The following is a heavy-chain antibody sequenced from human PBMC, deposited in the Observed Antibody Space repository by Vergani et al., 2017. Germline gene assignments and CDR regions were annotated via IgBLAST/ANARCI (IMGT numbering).Heavy chain of an antibody. CDR2: IFYSGST. J-gene: IGHJ6*03. Sequence: QVQLQESGPGLVKPPQTLSRTCTVSGGSASSGAYYWSWIRQHSGKGLEWIGYIFYSGSTYHNPSLKSRVTVSVDTSKNHFSLKLSSVTAADTAVYYCARAPMGELPFYSLYYDMYVWGKXP. D-gene: IGHD3-16*01. V-gene: IGHV4-31*03. CDR1: GGSASSGAYY. CDR3: ARAPMGELPFYSLYYDMYV.